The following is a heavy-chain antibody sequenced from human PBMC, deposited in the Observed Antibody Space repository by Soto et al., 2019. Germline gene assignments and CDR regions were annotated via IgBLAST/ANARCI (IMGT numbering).Heavy chain of an antibody. D-gene: IGHD2-2*01. Sequence: PGGSLRLSCTASGFIFSNYWIHWVRQAPGKGLVWVSRINNDGSSTDYVDSVKGRFTISRDNAKNTLYLQMNSLRAEDTAVYYCAKRDVGAGYHHWGQGTLVTVS. J-gene: IGHJ1*01. CDR3: AKRDVGAGYHH. CDR1: GFIFSNYW. CDR2: INNDGSST. V-gene: IGHV3-74*01.